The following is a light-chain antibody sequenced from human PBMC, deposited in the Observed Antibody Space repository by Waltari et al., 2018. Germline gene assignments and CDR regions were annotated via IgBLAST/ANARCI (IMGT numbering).Light chain of an antibody. CDR3: NSYAGSSSWV. CDR1: SSDVGFYNY. CDR2: DVS. Sequence: QSALTQPASVSGSPGQSITISCTGTSSDVGFYNYVSWYQQHPGKAPKLMIYDVSGRPSGCSNRCSGSQSGNTASLTSSGLQAEDEAYYYCNSYAGSSSWVFGGGTKLTVL. J-gene: IGLJ3*02. V-gene: IGLV2-14*01.